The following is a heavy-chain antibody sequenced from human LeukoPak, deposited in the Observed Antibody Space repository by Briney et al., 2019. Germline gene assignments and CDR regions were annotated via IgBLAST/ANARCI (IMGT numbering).Heavy chain of an antibody. D-gene: IGHD3-3*01. V-gene: IGHV1-18*01. CDR2: ISAYNGNT. CDR1: GYTFTSYG. J-gene: IGHJ4*02. Sequence: ASVKVSCKASGYTFTSYGISWVRQAPGQGLEWMGWISAYNGNTNYAQKLQGRVTMTTDTSTSTAYMELRSLRSDDTAVYYCARAWAYYDFWSSDYWGQGTLVTVSS. CDR3: ARAWAYYDFWSSDY.